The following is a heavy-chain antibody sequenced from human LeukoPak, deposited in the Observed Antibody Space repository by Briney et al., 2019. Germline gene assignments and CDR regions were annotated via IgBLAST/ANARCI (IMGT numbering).Heavy chain of an antibody. CDR1: GFTLIKYN. CDR2: IIGNSKHI. D-gene: IGHD3-16*02. V-gene: IGHV3-21*01. Sequence: GGPLRLSCTPSGFTLIKYNIHWLRQSPREGLECVASIIGNSKHILYSHPVKARFTISRDNPRDSLYLEMKSLRAEHTAIFYFARVPLVIFLLYCMDVWGKGAPVTVSS. CDR3: ARVPLVIFLLYCMDV. J-gene: IGHJ6*03.